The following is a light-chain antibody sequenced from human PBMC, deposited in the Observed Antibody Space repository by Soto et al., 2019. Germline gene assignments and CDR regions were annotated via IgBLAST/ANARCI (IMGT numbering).Light chain of an antibody. V-gene: IGKV1-5*03. Sequence: DIQMTQSPSTLSASVGDRVTITCRASQSISSWLAWYQQKPGKAPKLLIYKASSLESGVPSRFSGSGSGTEFTLSISRLQTDDFATYYCQQYGSFSPLTFGGGTKV. CDR1: QSISSW. CDR2: KAS. J-gene: IGKJ4*01. CDR3: QQYGSFSPLT.